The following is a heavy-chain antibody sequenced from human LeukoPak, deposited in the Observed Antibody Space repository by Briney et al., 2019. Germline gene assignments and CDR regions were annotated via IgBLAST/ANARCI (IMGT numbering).Heavy chain of an antibody. CDR1: GGSFRVYY. CDR2: INHSGST. V-gene: IGHV4-34*01. J-gene: IGHJ4*02. Sequence: SETLSLTCAVYGGSFRVYYWSWIRQPPGKALEWIGEINHSGSTNHNPSLKSRVTISIDTSKNQFSLKLRSVTAADTAVYYCARPIDCSATTCSSPFHDWGQGSLVTVSA. D-gene: IGHD2-2*01. CDR3: ARPIDCSATTCSSPFHD.